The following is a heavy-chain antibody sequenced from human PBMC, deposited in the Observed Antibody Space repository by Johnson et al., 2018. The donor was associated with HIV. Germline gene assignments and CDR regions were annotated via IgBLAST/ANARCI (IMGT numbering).Heavy chain of an antibody. CDR1: GFTFDDYA. Sequence: VQLVESGGGLVQSGRSLRLSCAASGFTFDDYAMHWVRQAPGKGLEWVSGISWNSGSIGYADSVKGRFTISRDNAKNSLYPQMKRLRAEDTALYYCANERDWDDALDIWGQGTMVTVSS. CDR2: ISWNSGSI. J-gene: IGHJ3*02. V-gene: IGHV3-9*01. CDR3: ANERDWDDALDI. D-gene: IGHD3-9*01.